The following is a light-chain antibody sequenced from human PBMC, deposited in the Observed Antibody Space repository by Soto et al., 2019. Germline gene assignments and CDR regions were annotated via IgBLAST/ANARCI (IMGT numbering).Light chain of an antibody. CDR1: SSDVGGYNY. Sequence: QSVLAQPPSASGSPGQSVTISCPGTSSDVGGYNYVSWYQQHPGKAPKLMIYEVSKRPSGVPDRFSGSKSGNTASLTVSGLQAEDEADYYCSSYAGSNTHYVFGTGTKVTAL. V-gene: IGLV2-8*01. J-gene: IGLJ1*01. CDR3: SSYAGSNTHYV. CDR2: EVS.